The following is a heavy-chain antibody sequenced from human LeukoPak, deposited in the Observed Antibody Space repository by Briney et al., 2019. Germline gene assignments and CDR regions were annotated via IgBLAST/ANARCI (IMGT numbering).Heavy chain of an antibody. D-gene: IGHD3-22*01. J-gene: IGHJ4*02. V-gene: IGHV4-34*01. CDR1: GGSFSGYY. Sequence: SETLSLTCAVYGGSFSGYYWSWIRQPPGKGLEWIGEINHSGSTNYNPSLKSRVTISVDTSTNQFSLNLTSVIAADTAVYYCARYDSRAYYVLDYWGQGTLVTVSS. CDR3: ARYDSRAYYVLDY. CDR2: INHSGST.